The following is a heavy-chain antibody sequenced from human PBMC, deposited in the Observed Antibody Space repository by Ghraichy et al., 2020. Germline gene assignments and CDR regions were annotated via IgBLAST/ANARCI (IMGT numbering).Heavy chain of an antibody. Sequence: GESLNISCAASGFTFSSYAMSWVRQAPGKGLEWVSAISDSGGSTYYADSVKGRFTISRDNSKNTLYLQMNSLRAEDTAVYYCAKSTLLRGYMPSPDYWGQGTLVTVSS. CDR2: ISDSGGST. CDR3: AKSTLLRGYMPSPDY. V-gene: IGHV3-23*01. CDR1: GFTFSSYA. J-gene: IGHJ4*02. D-gene: IGHD6-25*01.